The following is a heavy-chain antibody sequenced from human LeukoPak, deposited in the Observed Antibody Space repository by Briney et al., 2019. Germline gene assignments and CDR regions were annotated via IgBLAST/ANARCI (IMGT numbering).Heavy chain of an antibody. J-gene: IGHJ6*03. D-gene: IGHD3-10*01. CDR3: ARVAYGLSQYYQYYYYMDV. Sequence: PSETLSLTCTVSGYSISTGYYWGWVRQPPEKGLEWIGSIFHPERTLYNPSLKSRVIISIDTSQNQFSLRLTSVTAADTAVYYCARVAYGLSQYYQYYYYMDVWGKGTTVTVSS. V-gene: IGHV4-38-2*02. CDR1: GYSISTGYY. CDR2: IFHPERT.